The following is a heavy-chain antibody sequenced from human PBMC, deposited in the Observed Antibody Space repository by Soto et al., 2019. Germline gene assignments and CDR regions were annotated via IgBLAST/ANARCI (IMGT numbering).Heavy chain of an antibody. Sequence: GGSLRLSCSASGFTFSNYDMVWVRQAPGKGLEYISAITSHGHITYYADSVKGRFTISRDNSKNAVYLQMNSLRAEDTAVYYCARDYDSSGFYPQTYYFEYWGQGTLVTVSS. J-gene: IGHJ4*02. V-gene: IGHV3-64*04. CDR3: ARDYDSSGFYPQTYYFEY. CDR1: GFTFSNYD. D-gene: IGHD3-22*01. CDR2: ITSHGHIT.